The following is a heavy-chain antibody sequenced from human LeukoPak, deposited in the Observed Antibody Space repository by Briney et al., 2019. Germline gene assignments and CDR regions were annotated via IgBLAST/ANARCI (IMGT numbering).Heavy chain of an antibody. CDR2: ISYDGSNK. CDR1: GFTFSSYA. V-gene: IGHV3-30-3*01. D-gene: IGHD5-18*01. J-gene: IGHJ4*02. CDR3: ARGDVDTAIDYYFDY. Sequence: GGSLRLSCAASGFTFSSYAMHWVRQAPGKGLEWVAVISYDGSNKYYADSVKGRFTISRDNSKNTLYLQMNSLRAEDTAVYYCARGDVDTAIDYYFDYWAREPWSPSPQ.